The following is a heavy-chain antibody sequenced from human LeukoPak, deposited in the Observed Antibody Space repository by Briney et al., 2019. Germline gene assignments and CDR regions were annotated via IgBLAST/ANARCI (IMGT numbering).Heavy chain of an antibody. Sequence: TLSLTCAVSGGSISSGGYSWSWIRQPPGKALEWLARIDWDDDKYYSTSLKTRLTISKDTSKNQVVLTMTNMGPVDTATYYCARNPLRYAFDIWGQGTMVTVSS. J-gene: IGHJ3*02. CDR2: IDWDDDK. V-gene: IGHV2-70*11. CDR3: ARNPLRYAFDI. D-gene: IGHD3-16*01. CDR1: GGSISSGGYS.